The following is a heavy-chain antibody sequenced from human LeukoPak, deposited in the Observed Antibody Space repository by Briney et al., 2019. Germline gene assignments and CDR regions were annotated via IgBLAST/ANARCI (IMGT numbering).Heavy chain of an antibody. CDR1: GYTLTELS. J-gene: IGHJ3*02. CDR2: FDPEDGET. CDR3: ARALARSGYFSPDAFDI. Sequence: ASVKVSCKVSGYTLTELSMHWVRQAPGKGLEWMGGFDPEDGETIYAQKFQGRVTMTRDTSTSTVYMELSSLRSEDTAVYYCARALARSGYFSPDAFDIWGQGTMVTVSS. V-gene: IGHV1-24*01. D-gene: IGHD3-22*01.